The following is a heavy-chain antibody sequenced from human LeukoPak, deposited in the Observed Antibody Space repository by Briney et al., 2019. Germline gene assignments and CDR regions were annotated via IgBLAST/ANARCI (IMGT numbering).Heavy chain of an antibody. J-gene: IGHJ5*02. V-gene: IGHV6-1*01. Sequence: SQTLSLTCAISGDSVASNSAAWKWMSQSPSRGLEWLGRTYYRSKWYNDYAVSVKSRITINPETSKNQFSLQLNSVTPEDTAVYYCARVLRFLGWLPEGGFDPWGQGALVTVSS. CDR2: TYYRSKWYN. CDR3: ARVLRFLGWLPEGGFDP. D-gene: IGHD3-3*01. CDR1: GDSVASNSAA.